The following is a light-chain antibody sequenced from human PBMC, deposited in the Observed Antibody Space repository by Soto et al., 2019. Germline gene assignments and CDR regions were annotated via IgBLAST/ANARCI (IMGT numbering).Light chain of an antibody. CDR2: DAS. CDR1: QSVTSN. J-gene: IGKJ4*01. Sequence: EIVMTQSPATLSVSPGERATLSCRASQSVTSNLAWYQQKPGQAPRLLIYDASNRATGIPARFSGSGSGTDFTLTIISLEPEDFAVYYCQHRANWPITFGGGTKVEIK. CDR3: QHRANWPIT. V-gene: IGKV3-11*01.